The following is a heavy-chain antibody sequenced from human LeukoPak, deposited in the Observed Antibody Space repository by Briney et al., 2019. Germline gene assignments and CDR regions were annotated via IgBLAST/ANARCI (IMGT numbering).Heavy chain of an antibody. CDR3: ATFPTTKIDY. CDR2: IKPDGSEE. CDR1: GFTFSESW. D-gene: IGHD1-26*01. J-gene: IGHJ4*02. V-gene: IGHV3-7*03. Sequence: PGGSLRLSCAVSGFTFSESWTSWLRQAPGKGLEWVANIKPDGSEEYYVDSVKGRFSISRDNAQNTLYLQMNSLRVEDTAMYYCATFPTTKIDYWGQGTLVTVSS.